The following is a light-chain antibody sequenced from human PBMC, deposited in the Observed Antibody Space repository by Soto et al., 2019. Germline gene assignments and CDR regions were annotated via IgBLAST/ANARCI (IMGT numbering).Light chain of an antibody. Sequence: QSALTQPPSASGSPGQSVTIYCTGSGSDIGGYNFVSWYQQHPGKAPKLMMYGVTDRPSGVPDRFSGYKSGNTASLTVAGLQAEDEADYYCYSYAGRNIWVFGGGTKLTV. V-gene: IGLV2-8*01. CDR1: GSDIGGYNF. CDR3: YSYAGRNIWV. CDR2: GVT. J-gene: IGLJ3*02.